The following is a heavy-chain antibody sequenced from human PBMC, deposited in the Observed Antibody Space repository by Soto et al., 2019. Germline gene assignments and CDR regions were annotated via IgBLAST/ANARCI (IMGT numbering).Heavy chain of an antibody. CDR1: GYTLTELS. D-gene: IGHD2-15*01. Sequence: ASVKVSCKVSGYTLTELSMHWVRQAPGKGLEWMGGFDPEDGETIYAQKFQGRVTMTEDTSTDTAYMELSSLRSEDTAVYYCATGPRKESVAAWGWFDPWGQGTLVTVSS. CDR2: FDPEDGET. J-gene: IGHJ5*02. CDR3: ATGPRKESVAAWGWFDP. V-gene: IGHV1-24*01.